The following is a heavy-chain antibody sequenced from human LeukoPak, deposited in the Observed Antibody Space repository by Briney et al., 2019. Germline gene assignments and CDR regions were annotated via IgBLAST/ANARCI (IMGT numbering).Heavy chain of an antibody. CDR3: ARVYYYGSESYYSPYYYYYMGV. CDR2: IFYSGNT. J-gene: IGHJ6*03. V-gene: IGHV4-39*07. CDR1: GGSIRNDNYY. Sequence: SETLSLTCTVSGGSIRNDNYYWDLIRKPPGKGLEWIGSIFYSGNTYYNPSLKSRVTISIATSKNQFSLKLSSVTAADTAVYYCARVYYYGSESYYSPYYYYYMGVWGKGTTVTISS. D-gene: IGHD3-10*01.